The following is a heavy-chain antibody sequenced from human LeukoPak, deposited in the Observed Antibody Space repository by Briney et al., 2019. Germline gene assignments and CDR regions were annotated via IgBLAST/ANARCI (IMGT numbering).Heavy chain of an antibody. V-gene: IGHV3-7*01. CDR2: IKQDGSEK. CDR3: ASSGYAKEIDY. Sequence: GGSLRLSCAASGFTFSSYWMSWVRQAPGKGLEWVANIKQDGSEKYYVDSVKGRFTISRDNAKKSLYLQMNSLRAEDTAVYYCASSGYAKEIDYWGQGTLVTVSS. CDR1: GFTFSSYW. J-gene: IGHJ4*02. D-gene: IGHD5-12*01.